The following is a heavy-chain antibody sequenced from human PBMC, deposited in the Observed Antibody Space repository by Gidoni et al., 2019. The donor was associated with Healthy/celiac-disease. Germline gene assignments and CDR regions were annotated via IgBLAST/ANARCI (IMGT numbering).Heavy chain of an antibody. D-gene: IGHD1-20*01. CDR1: GVTFSSYA. Sequence: EAQPLESGGGLVQPGGSLRIACADAGVTFSSYAMGWVRQAPGQGLEWVSAISGSGGSTYYADSVKGRFTISRDNSKNTLYLQMNSLRAEDTAVYYCANRITGTLDYWGQGTLVTVSS. CDR3: ANRITGTLDY. J-gene: IGHJ4*02. CDR2: ISGSGGST. V-gene: IGHV3-23*01.